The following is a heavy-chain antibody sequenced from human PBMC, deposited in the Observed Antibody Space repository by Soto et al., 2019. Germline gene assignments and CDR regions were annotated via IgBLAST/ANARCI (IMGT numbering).Heavy chain of an antibody. J-gene: IGHJ3*02. V-gene: IGHV3-15*07. Sequence: GGSLRLSCAASGFTFSNAWMNWVRQAPGKGLEWVGRIKSKTDGGTTDYAAPVKGRFTISRDDSKNTLYLQMNSLKTEDTAVYYCTTDEITMIVVVGPHDAFDIWGQGTMVTVSS. CDR2: IKSKTDGGTT. CDR1: GFTFSNAW. D-gene: IGHD3-22*01. CDR3: TTDEITMIVVVGPHDAFDI.